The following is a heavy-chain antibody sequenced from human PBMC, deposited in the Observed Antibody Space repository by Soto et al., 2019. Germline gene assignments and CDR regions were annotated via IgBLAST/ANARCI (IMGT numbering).Heavy chain of an antibody. D-gene: IGHD1-26*01. CDR3: ARRPVRSTTRGWFDP. V-gene: IGHV4-59*08. J-gene: IGHJ5*02. CDR1: GGSISSYY. CDR2: IYYSGST. Sequence: SETLSLTCTVSGGSISSYYWSWIRQPPGKGLEWIGYIYYSGSTNYNPSLKSRVTISVDTSKNQFSLKLSSVTAADTAVYYCARRPVRSTTRGWFDPWGQGTLVTVSS.